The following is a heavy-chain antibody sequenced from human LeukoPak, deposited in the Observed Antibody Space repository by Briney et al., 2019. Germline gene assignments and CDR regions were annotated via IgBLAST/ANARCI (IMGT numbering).Heavy chain of an antibody. Sequence: PGGSLRLSCAASGFIFSSYSMNWVRQAPGKGLEWVSSISSSSSYMYYADSLKGRFTISRDNAKNSLYLQMNSLRAEDTAVYYCASSTSRAGGPGGHSFGYWGQGTLVTVSS. CDR3: ASSTSRAGGPGGHSFGY. CDR2: ISSSSSYM. J-gene: IGHJ4*02. CDR1: GFIFSSYS. D-gene: IGHD2-2*01. V-gene: IGHV3-21*01.